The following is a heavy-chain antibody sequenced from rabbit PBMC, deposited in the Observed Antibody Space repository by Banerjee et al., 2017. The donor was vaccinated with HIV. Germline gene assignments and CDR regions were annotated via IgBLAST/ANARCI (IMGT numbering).Heavy chain of an antibody. V-gene: IGHV1S45*01. CDR2: IYVDDGGT. CDR1: GFSFSSSYW. Sequence: EESGGDMVKPEGSLTLTCTACGFSFSSSYWIFWGRQAPGKGLEWIACIYVDDGGTYYASWAKGRFTISKTSSTTVTLQMTSLTAADTATYFCAREYGGDVGNAYATRLDLRGQGTLVTVS. D-gene: IGHD6-1*01. CDR3: AREYGGDVGNAYATRLDL. J-gene: IGHJ3*01.